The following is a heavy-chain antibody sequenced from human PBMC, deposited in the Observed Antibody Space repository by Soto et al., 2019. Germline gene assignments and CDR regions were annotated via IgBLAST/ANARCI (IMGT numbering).Heavy chain of an antibody. V-gene: IGHV3-74*01. CDR1: GFPFSNYW. D-gene: IGHD5-12*01. Sequence: EENLVQSGGGLVQPGGSLRLSCAAFGFPFSNYWMHWVRQVPGQGLVWVSRINSDGSSTIYADFVKGRFTISRDNAKNTLYLQMNSLRVEDTAIYYCAGGYKDWGQGALVTVAS. J-gene: IGHJ4*02. CDR3: AGGYKD. CDR2: INSDGSST.